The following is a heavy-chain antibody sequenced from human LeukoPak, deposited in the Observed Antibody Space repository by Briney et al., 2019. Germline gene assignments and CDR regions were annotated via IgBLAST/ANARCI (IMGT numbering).Heavy chain of an antibody. CDR1: GFTFSSYG. D-gene: IGHD3-3*01. CDR2: IRYDGSNK. CDR3: AKGNDFWSGYFRDYSYYYYMDV. J-gene: IGHJ6*03. V-gene: IGHV3-30*02. Sequence: GGSLRLSCAASGFTFSSYGMHWVRQAPGKGLEWVAFIRYDGSNKYYADSVKGRFTISRDNSKNTLYLQMNSLRAEDTAVYYCAKGNDFWSGYFRDYSYYYYMDVWGKGTTVTVSS.